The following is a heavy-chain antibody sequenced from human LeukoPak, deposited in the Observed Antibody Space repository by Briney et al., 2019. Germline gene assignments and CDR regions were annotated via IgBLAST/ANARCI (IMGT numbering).Heavy chain of an antibody. Sequence: GGSLRLSCAASGFTLSSYGMHWVRQAPGKGLEWVAFIRDDGSNKYYADSVKGRFTISRDNSKNTLYLQMNSLRAEDTAVYYCAKDPSDIVVVTAIPNDAFDIWGQGTMVTVSS. J-gene: IGHJ3*02. CDR3: AKDPSDIVVVTAIPNDAFDI. CDR1: GFTLSSYG. CDR2: IRDDGSNK. V-gene: IGHV3-30*02. D-gene: IGHD2-21*02.